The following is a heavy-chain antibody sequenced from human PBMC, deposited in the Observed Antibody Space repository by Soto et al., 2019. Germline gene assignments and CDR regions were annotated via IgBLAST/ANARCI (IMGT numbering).Heavy chain of an antibody. V-gene: IGHV4-59*12. CDR1: GGSINNYY. D-gene: IGHD6-13*01. CDR2: IYYSGRT. Sequence: PSETLSLTCTVSGGSINNYYWSWIRQPPGKGLEWIGYIYYSGRTSYNPSLKSRVTISVDTSKNQFSLKLSSVTAADTAVYYCARVFSDSSSFFDPWGQGTLVTVSS. J-gene: IGHJ5*02. CDR3: ARVFSDSSSFFDP.